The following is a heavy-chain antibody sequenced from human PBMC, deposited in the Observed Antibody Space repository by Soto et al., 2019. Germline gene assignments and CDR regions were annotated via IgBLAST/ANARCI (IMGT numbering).Heavy chain of an antibody. V-gene: IGHV4-38-2*01. Sequence: SETLSLTCDVSVEPMTGGYYWGWIRQSPGKGLEWIGSIYYGGTTYYNPSLRSRLAISIDTSKNQFSLRLSSVTAADTALYYCARGWYYFDVWGQGSLVTVS. J-gene: IGHJ4*02. CDR1: VEPMTGGYY. CDR3: ARGWYYFDV. CDR2: IYYGGTT. D-gene: IGHD2-15*01.